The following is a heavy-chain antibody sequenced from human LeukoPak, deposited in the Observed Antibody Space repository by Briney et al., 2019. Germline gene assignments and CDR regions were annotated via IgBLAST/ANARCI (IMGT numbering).Heavy chain of an antibody. Sequence: PGGSLRLSCAASGFTFNRYNMNWVRRAPGKGLEWVSSISTSSSYIYYAASVKGRFTISRDNAKNSLYLQMDSLRVEDTAVYYCARAPRGYYDSSGYYSPHYFDYWGQGTLVTVSS. J-gene: IGHJ4*02. CDR3: ARAPRGYYDSSGYYSPHYFDY. CDR2: ISTSSSYI. V-gene: IGHV3-21*01. D-gene: IGHD3-22*01. CDR1: GFTFNRYN.